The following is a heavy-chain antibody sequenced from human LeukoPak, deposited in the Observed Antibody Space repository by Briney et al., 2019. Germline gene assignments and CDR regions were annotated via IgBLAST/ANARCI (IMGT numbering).Heavy chain of an antibody. J-gene: IGHJ6*03. V-gene: IGHV4-34*01. D-gene: IGHD2-2*01. CDR1: GGSFSGYY. Sequence: SETLSLTCAVYGGSFSGYYWSWIRQPPGKGLEWIGEINHSGSTNYNPSLKSRVTISVDTSKNQFSLKLSSVTAADTAVYYCARVLSPEYQLLSSLTDYYMDVWGKGTTVTVSS. CDR3: ARVLSPEYQLLSSLTDYYMDV. CDR2: INHSGST.